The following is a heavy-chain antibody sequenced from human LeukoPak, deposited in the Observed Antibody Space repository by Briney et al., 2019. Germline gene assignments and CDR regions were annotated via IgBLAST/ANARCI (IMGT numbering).Heavy chain of an antibody. CDR2: ISYDGSNK. D-gene: IGHD6-6*01. CDR1: GFTFSSYG. Sequence: PGGSLRLSCAASGFTFSSYGMHWVRQAPGKGLEWVAVISYDGSNKYYADSVKGRFTISRDNSKNTLYLQMNSLRAEDTAVYYCAKEGTQENYSSSPLDYWGQGTLVTVSS. CDR3: AKEGTQENYSSSPLDY. J-gene: IGHJ4*02. V-gene: IGHV3-30*18.